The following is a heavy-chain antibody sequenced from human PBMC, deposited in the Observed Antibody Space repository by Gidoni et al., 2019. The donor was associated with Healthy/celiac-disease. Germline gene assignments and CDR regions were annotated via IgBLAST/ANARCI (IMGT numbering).Heavy chain of an antibody. Sequence: QVQLQESGPGLVKPSETLSLTCTVSGYSISSCYYWGWIRQPPGKGLEWIGSIYHSGSTYYNPSLKSRVTISVDTSKNQFSLKLSSVTAADTAVYYCARASDPQQLAPGYFDYWGQGTLVTVSS. CDR2: IYHSGST. J-gene: IGHJ4*02. D-gene: IGHD6-13*01. CDR1: GYSISSCYY. CDR3: ARASDPQQLAPGYFDY. V-gene: IGHV4-38-2*02.